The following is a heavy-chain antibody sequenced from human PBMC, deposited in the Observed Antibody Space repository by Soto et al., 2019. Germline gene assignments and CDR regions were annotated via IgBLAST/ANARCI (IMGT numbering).Heavy chain of an antibody. CDR2: IIPIFGTA. Sequence: QVQLVQSGAEVKKPGSSVKVSCKASGGTFSSYAISWVRQAPGQGLEWMGGIIPIFGTANYAQKFQGRVTITADXXTXTXXMERSSLRSEDTAVYYCARGSRTHWYSSGWCAFDIWGQGTMVTVSS. J-gene: IGHJ3*02. V-gene: IGHV1-69*12. D-gene: IGHD6-19*01. CDR1: GGTFSSYA. CDR3: ARGSRTHWYSSGWCAFDI.